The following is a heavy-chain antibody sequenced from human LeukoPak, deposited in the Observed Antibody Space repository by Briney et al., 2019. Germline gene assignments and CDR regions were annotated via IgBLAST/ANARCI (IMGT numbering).Heavy chain of an antibody. J-gene: IGHJ6*02. CDR3: ARVLIRFGELFDYGMDV. D-gene: IGHD3-10*01. V-gene: IGHV4-31*03. CDR2: IYYSGST. Sequence: SETLSLTCTVSGGSISSGGYYWSWIRQHPGKGLEWIGYIYYSGSTYHNPALKSRVTISVDTSKNQFSLKLSSVTAADTAVYYCARVLIRFGELFDYGMDVWGQGTTVTVSS. CDR1: GGSISSGGYY.